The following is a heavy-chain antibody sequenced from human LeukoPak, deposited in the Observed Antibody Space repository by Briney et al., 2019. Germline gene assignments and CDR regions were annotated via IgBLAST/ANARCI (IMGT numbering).Heavy chain of an antibody. J-gene: IGHJ5*02. CDR3: ARHIAVAGTRRLNWFDP. CDR1: GGSISNYY. V-gene: IGHV4-59*08. D-gene: IGHD6-19*01. Sequence: PSETLSLTCTVSGGSISNYYWSWVRQPPGKGLEWIGYIYYSGSTTYNPSLKSRVTISVDTSKNQLSLKLSSVTAADTAVYYCARHIAVAGTRRLNWFDPWGQGTLVTVSS. CDR2: IYYSGST.